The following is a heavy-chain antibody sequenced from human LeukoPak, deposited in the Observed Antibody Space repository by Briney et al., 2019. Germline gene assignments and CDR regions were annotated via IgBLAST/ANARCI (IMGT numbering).Heavy chain of an antibody. CDR1: GFTFSSYE. J-gene: IGHJ2*01. V-gene: IGHV3-48*03. CDR2: ISSSGSTI. D-gene: IGHD3-3*01. Sequence: GGSLRLSCAASGFTFSSYEMNWVRQAPGKGLEWVSYISSSGSTIYYADSLKGRFTISRDNAKNSLYLQMNSLRAEDTALYYCARDASDYWFFDLWGRGTLVTVSS. CDR3: ARDASDYWFFDL.